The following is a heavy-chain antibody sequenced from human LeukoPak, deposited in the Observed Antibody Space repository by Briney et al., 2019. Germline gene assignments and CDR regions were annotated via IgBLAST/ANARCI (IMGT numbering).Heavy chain of an antibody. D-gene: IGHD3-9*01. CDR2: ISGSGGNT. CDR1: GFTFSSYA. J-gene: IGHJ4*02. Sequence: GGSLRLSCAASGFTFSSYAMSWVRQAPGKGLEWVSAISGSGGNTYYADSVKGRFTISRDNSKNTLYLQMNSLKTEDTAVYYCARRTYYDILTGYTSLDYWGQGTLVTVSS. CDR3: ARRTYYDILTGYTSLDY. V-gene: IGHV3-23*01.